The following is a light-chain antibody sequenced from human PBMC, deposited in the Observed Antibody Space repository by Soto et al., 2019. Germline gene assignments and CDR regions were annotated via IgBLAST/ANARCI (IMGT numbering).Light chain of an antibody. CDR2: LNSDGSH. CDR1: SWHSSYA. J-gene: IGLJ3*02. Sequence: QPVLTQSPSASASLGASVKLTCTLSSWHSSYAIAWHQQQPEKGPRYLMKLNSDGSHSKGDGIPDRFSGSSSGAERYLTISSLQSEDEADYYCQTWGTGINWVFGGGTKLTVL. CDR3: QTWGTGINWV. V-gene: IGLV4-69*01.